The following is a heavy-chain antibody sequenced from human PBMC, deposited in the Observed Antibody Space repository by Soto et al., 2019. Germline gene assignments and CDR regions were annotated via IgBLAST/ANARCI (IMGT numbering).Heavy chain of an antibody. Sequence: PSETLSLTCAVFGGSFSDSYWSWIRQSPGKGLEWIGEITSSGTTYYNPSLKSRVTISGDTPKNQFSLEVRSVTAADTAVYYCARGRPAIATRWFDSWGQGTLVTVSS. CDR3: ARGRPAIATRWFDS. V-gene: IGHV4-34*01. J-gene: IGHJ5*01. CDR2: ITSSGTT. D-gene: IGHD1-1*01. CDR1: GGSFSDSY.